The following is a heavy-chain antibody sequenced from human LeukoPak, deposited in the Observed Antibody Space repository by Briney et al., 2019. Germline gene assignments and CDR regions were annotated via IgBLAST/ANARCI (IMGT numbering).Heavy chain of an antibody. Sequence: SVKVSCKASGGTFSSYAISWVRQAPGQGLEWMGGIIPIFGTANYAQKFQGRVTITTDESTSTAYMELSSLSPEDTAVYYCAKDDTPARWLRSPQVFDYWGQGTLVTVSS. D-gene: IGHD5-12*01. J-gene: IGHJ4*02. CDR1: GGTFSSYA. CDR3: AKDDTPARWLRSPQVFDY. V-gene: IGHV1-69*05. CDR2: IIPIFGTA.